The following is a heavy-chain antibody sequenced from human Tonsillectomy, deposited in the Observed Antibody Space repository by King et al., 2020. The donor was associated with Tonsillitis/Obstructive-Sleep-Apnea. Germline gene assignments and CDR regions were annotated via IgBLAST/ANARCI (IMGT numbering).Heavy chain of an antibody. CDR3: ARGVRDYDFWIGYYRGEDYYYYMDV. J-gene: IGHJ6*03. D-gene: IGHD3-3*01. CDR1: GFTFSSYG. Sequence: VQLVESGGGVVQPGRSLRLSCAASGFTFSSYGMHWVRQAPGKGLEWVAVIWYDGSNKYYADSVKGRFTISRDNSKNTLYLQMNSLRAEDTAVYYCARGVRDYDFWIGYYRGEDYYYYMDVWGKGTTVTVSS. V-gene: IGHV3-33*01. CDR2: IWYDGSNK.